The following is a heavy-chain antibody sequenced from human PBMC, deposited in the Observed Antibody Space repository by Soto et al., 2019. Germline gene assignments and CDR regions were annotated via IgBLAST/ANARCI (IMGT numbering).Heavy chain of an antibody. D-gene: IGHD6-19*01. CDR1: GYTFTNYY. CDR3: ARGLAVAYSPALL. Sequence: GASVKVSCKASGYTFTNYYMHWVRQAPGQGLERMGLINPGGGRTSYAQKIHGRVTMTRDTSTSTVYMELSSLKSADTAVYYCARGLAVAYSPALLWDPGTLVTVSS. V-gene: IGHV1-46*01. CDR2: INPGGGRT. J-gene: IGHJ4*02.